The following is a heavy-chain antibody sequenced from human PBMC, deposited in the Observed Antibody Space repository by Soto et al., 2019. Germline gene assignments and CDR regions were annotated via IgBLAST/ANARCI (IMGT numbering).Heavy chain of an antibody. D-gene: IGHD4-17*01. CDR3: ARVGCTVTKHFDY. J-gene: IGHJ4*02. V-gene: IGHV1-69*01. CDR1: GGTFSSYA. CDR2: IITIFGTA. Sequence: QVQLVQSGAEVKKPGSSVKVSCKASGGTFSSYAISWVRQAPGQGLEWMGGIITIFGTANYAQEFQGRVTITADESTSTGYMELGSLRSEDTVVYYCARVGCTVTKHFDYWGQGTLVTVSS.